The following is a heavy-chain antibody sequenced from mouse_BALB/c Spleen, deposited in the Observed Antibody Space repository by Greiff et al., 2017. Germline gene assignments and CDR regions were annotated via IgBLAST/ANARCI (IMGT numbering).Heavy chain of an antibody. CDR2: IWWDDNK. V-gene: IGHV8-5*01. Sequence: QGTLKESGPGILQPSQTLSLTCSFSGFSLSTSGMGVGWIRQPSGEGLEWLADIWWDDNKYYNPSLKSRLTISKDTSSNQVFLKITSVDTADTATYYCARRARRGYDGYFDVWGAGTTVTVSS. D-gene: IGHD2-2*01. CDR3: ARRARRGYDGYFDV. CDR1: GFSLSTSGMG. J-gene: IGHJ1*01.